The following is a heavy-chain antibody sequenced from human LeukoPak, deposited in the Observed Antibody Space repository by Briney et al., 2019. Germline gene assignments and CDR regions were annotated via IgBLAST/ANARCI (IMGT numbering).Heavy chain of an antibody. J-gene: IGHJ4*02. CDR3: ARLVVYCSSTSCYGEAYYFDY. D-gene: IGHD2-2*01. CDR1: GGSISSSSYY. Sequence: SETLSLTCTVSGGSISSSSYYWGWIRQPPGKGLEWIGSIYYSGSTYYNPSLKSRVTISVDTSKNQFSLKLSSVTAADTAVYYCARLVVYCSSTSCYGEAYYFDYWGQGTLVTVSS. V-gene: IGHV4-39*01. CDR2: IYYSGST.